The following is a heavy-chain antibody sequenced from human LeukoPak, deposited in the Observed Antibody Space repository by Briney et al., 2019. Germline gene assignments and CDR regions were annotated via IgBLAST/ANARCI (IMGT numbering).Heavy chain of an antibody. V-gene: IGHV4-59*01. CDR3: ARAFQYNYGRGPIDY. Sequence: PSETLSLTCTVSGGSMSNYYWTWIRQPPGKGLEWIGHIFWSGTTIHNPSLTSRLTISIDTSRSQFSLKLNSVTAADTAIYYCARAFQYNYGRGPIDYWGQGSLVTVSP. J-gene: IGHJ4*02. CDR1: GGSMSNYY. D-gene: IGHD5-24*01. CDR2: IFWSGTT.